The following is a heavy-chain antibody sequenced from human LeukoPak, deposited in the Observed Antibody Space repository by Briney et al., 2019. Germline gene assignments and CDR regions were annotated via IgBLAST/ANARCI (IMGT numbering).Heavy chain of an antibody. J-gene: IGHJ4*02. CDR2: ISSSGSTI. CDR3: ARGHLHYYGSGRPPG. V-gene: IGHV3-48*04. CDR1: GFNFTSYS. Sequence: GGSLRLSCAGSGFNFTSYSMNWVRQAPGKGLEWVSYISSSGSTIYYADSVKGRFTISRDNAKNSLSLQMNSLRAEDTAVYYCARGHLHYYGSGRPPGWGQGTLVTVSS. D-gene: IGHD3-10*01.